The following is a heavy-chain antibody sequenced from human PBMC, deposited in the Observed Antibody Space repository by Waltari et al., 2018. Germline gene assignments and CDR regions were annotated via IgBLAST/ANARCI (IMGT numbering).Heavy chain of an antibody. Sequence: QVHLVQSGAEVKKPGASVKVSCKASGSTLPGYYIQWVRRAPGQGLEWMGRINPNSGDTNYAQKFQGRVTLTRDTSINTAYMELSSLKSDDTAVYYCARDLGSDYGNRDYWGQGTLVTVPS. D-gene: IGHD4-17*01. J-gene: IGHJ4*02. CDR2: INPNSGDT. CDR1: GSTLPGYY. CDR3: ARDLGSDYGNRDY. V-gene: IGHV1-2*06.